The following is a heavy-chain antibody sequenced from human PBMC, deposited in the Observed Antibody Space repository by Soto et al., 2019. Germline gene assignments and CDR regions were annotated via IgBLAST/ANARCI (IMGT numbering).Heavy chain of an antibody. V-gene: IGHV1-18*01. D-gene: IGHD6-19*01. CDR1: GYTFTNYG. Sequence: QVQLVQSGIEVKRPGASVKVSCKASGYTFTNYGISWVRQAPGQGLEWMGWISAYNGNTNYAQKLQGRVTMTTDTSTSTAYMELRSLTSADTAVYYCARDRTYTSGHLQPGSHYWGQGTLVTVSS. J-gene: IGHJ4*02. CDR2: ISAYNGNT. CDR3: ARDRTYTSGHLQPGSHY.